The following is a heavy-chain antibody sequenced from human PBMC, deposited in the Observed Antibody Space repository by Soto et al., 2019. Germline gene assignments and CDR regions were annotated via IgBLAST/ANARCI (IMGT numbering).Heavy chain of an antibody. CDR1: GGSVSSSSYY. CDR2: VYYSGST. D-gene: IGHD2-15*01. CDR3: ARHAGYCSGGSCYPAQYYYYGMDV. Sequence: SETLSLTCTVSGGSVSSSSYYWGWVRQPPGKGLEWIGSVYYSGSTYYNPSLESRVTISVDKSKNQFSLKLMSVTAADTAVYYCARHAGYCSGGSCYPAQYYYYGMDVWGQGTTVTVSS. J-gene: IGHJ6*02. V-gene: IGHV4-39*01.